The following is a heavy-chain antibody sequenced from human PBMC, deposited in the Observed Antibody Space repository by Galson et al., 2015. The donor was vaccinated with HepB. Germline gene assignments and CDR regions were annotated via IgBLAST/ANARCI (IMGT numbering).Heavy chain of an antibody. J-gene: IGHJ3*02. D-gene: IGHD3-16*02. V-gene: IGHV3-23*01. CDR1: GFTFSSYA. Sequence: SLRLSCAASGFTFSSYAMSWVRQAPGKGLEWVSAISGSGGSTYYADSVKGRFTISRDNSKNTLYLQMNSLRAEDTAVYYCAKDKLITFGGVIVPDAFDIWGQGTMVTVSS. CDR2: ISGSGGST. CDR3: AKDKLITFGGVIVPDAFDI.